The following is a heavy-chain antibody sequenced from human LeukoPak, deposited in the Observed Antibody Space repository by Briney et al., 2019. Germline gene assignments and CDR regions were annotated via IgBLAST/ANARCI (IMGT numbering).Heavy chain of an antibody. CDR1: GYSISSGYY. V-gene: IGHV4-38-2*02. Sequence: SETLALNGAVDGYSISSGYYCLWIRQPPPPPLLWIGSIYHSGSTYYNPSLKSRVTISVDTSKNQFSLKLSSVTAADTAVYYCARDGAPSLGISDYWGQGTLVTVSS. J-gene: IGHJ4*02. D-gene: IGHD7-27*01. CDR3: ARDGAPSLGISDY. CDR2: IYHSGST.